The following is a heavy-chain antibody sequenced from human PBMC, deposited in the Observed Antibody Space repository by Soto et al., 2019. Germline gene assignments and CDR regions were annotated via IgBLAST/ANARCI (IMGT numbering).Heavy chain of an antibody. CDR3: ARDEGDYSDTYSSPRPEKTGFEF. CDR2: IGPGGGST. V-gene: IGHV1-46*01. D-gene: IGHD3-22*01. Sequence: QVQLVQSGAEVKKPGASVKVSCKASGYNFTSYYLHWVRQAPGQGLECMGIIGPGGGSTNYAQKFQGRITMLRDTSTSTVLVELSSLRSEDTAVHYCARDEGDYSDTYSSPRPEKTGFEFWGQGTLVTVSS. J-gene: IGHJ4*02. CDR1: GYNFTSYY.